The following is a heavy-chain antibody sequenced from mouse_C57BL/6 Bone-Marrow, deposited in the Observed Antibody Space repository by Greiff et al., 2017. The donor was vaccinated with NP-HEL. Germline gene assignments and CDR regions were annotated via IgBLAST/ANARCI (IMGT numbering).Heavy chain of an antibody. CDR2: ISYSGST. D-gene: IGHD1-1*01. Sequence: EVKVEESGPGMVKPSQSLSLTCTVTGYSITSGYDWHWIRHFPGNKLEWMGYISYSGSTNYNPSLKSRISITHDTSKNHFFLKLNSVTTEDTATYYCARRDYVSSYGEDYAMDYWGQGTSVTVSS. J-gene: IGHJ4*01. CDR1: GYSITSGYD. CDR3: ARRDYVSSYGEDYAMDY. V-gene: IGHV3-1*01.